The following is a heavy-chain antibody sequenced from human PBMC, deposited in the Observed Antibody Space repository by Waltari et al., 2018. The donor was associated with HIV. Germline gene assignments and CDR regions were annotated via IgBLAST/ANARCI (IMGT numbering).Heavy chain of an antibody. D-gene: IGHD1-26*01. CDR1: GGSLSSSNYF. J-gene: IGHJ2*01. CDR3: ARHALRVGAAYWNFDL. CDR2: IYYTGRA. Sequence: QLQLQESGPGLVKPSETLSLTCTVSGGSLSSSNYFWGWIRQPPEKGLEWFGRIYYTGRAYNNPSLKSRVTISVDTSKNQFSLTVTSVTAADTAVYYCARHALRVGAAYWNFDLWGRGTLVTVSS. V-gene: IGHV4-39*01.